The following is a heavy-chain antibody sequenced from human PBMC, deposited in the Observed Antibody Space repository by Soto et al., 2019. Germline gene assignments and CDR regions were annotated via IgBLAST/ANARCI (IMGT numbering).Heavy chain of an antibody. CDR1: GFSLSTSAVG. V-gene: IGHV2-5*02. J-gene: IGHJ4*02. CDR2: IYWDDDK. CDR3: AHRHSSGCLDS. Sequence: QITLKESGPTLVKPTQTLTLTCTFSGFSLSTSAVGVGWIRQPPGKALEWLALIYWDDDKRYSPSLRSRLTITKDTSKHQVVLTMTNMDPVDTATYYCAHRHSSGCLDSWGQGTLVPVSS. D-gene: IGHD6-19*01.